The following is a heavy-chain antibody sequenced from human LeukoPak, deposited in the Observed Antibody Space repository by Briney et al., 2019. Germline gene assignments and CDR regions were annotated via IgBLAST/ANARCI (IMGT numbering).Heavy chain of an antibody. V-gene: IGHV3-23*01. CDR1: GFTFSSYA. CDR3: AKTGYDYIWGSYRPTFFDY. CDR2: ISGSGGST. D-gene: IGHD3-16*02. J-gene: IGHJ4*02. Sequence: GGSLRLSCAASGFTFSSYAMSWVRQAPGKGLEWVSAISGSGGSTYYADSVKGRFTISRDSSKNTLYLQMNSLRAEDTAVYYCAKTGYDYIWGSYRPTFFDYWGQGTLVTVSS.